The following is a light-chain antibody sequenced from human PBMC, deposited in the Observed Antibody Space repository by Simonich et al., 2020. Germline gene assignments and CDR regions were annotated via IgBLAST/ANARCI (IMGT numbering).Light chain of an antibody. CDR1: QSVLYSSNNKNY. CDR2: WAS. V-gene: IGKV4-1*01. J-gene: IGKJ2*01. Sequence: DIVMTQSPDSLAVSLGERATINCKSSQSVLYSSNNKNYLAWYQQKPGQPPKLLMYWASNREAGVPDRVSGSGSGTDFTLTISSLQAEDVAVYYCQQYYSTPMYTFGQGTKLEIK. CDR3: QQYYSTPMYT.